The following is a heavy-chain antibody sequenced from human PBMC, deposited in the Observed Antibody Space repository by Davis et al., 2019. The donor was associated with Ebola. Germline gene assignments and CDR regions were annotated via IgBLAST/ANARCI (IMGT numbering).Heavy chain of an antibody. CDR2: INSDGSST. D-gene: IGHD3-9*01. Sequence: GESLKISCAASGFTFSSYWMHWVRQAPGKGLVWVSRINSDGSSTSYADSVKGRFTISRDNAKNSLYLQMNSLRAEDTAVYHCARVNAVTGYSRFDAWGQGTVVTVSS. CDR3: ARVNAVTGYSRFDA. CDR1: GFTFSSYW. V-gene: IGHV3-74*01. J-gene: IGHJ5*02.